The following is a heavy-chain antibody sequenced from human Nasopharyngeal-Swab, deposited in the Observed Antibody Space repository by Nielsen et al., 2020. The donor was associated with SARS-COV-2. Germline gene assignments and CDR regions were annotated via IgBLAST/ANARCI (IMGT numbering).Heavy chain of an antibody. J-gene: IGHJ2*01. CDR2: ISGGGGTT. V-gene: IGHV3-11*01. CDR3: ARDRYSHGHYIYWYFDL. CDR1: GFTFSDYY. D-gene: IGHD5-18*01. Sequence: GESLKISCAASGFTFSDYYMNWIRQTPGRGLEWLSCISGGGGTTYSPDSVKGRFTISRDNAKNSLYLQMNSLRAEDTAVYYCARDRYSHGHYIYWYFDLWGRGTLVTVSS.